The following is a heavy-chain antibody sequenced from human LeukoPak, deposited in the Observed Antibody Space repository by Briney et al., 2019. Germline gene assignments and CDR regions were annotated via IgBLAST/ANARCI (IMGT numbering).Heavy chain of an antibody. J-gene: IGHJ4*02. D-gene: IGHD2-2*01. CDR1: GYTFTSYD. V-gene: IGHV1-8*01. Sequence: ASVKVSCKASGYTFTSYDINWVRQATGQGLEWMGWMNPNSGDTGYAQKFQGRVTMTRDTSISTAYMELSRLRSDDTAVYYCARVRGVFVLVPAKQEFDYWGQGTLVTVSS. CDR3: ARVRGVFVLVPAKQEFDY. CDR2: MNPNSGDT.